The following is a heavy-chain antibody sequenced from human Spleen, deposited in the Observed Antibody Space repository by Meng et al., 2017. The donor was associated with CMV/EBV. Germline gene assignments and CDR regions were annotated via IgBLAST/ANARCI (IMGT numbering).Heavy chain of an antibody. Sequence: FSSYAISWVRQAPGQGREWMGRIIPILGIANYAQKFQGRVTITADKSTSTAYMALSSLRSEDTAVYYCARIVEDIVVVPAANNWFDPWGQGTLVTVSS. CDR2: IIPILGIA. J-gene: IGHJ5*02. V-gene: IGHV1-69*04. CDR3: ARIVEDIVVVPAANNWFDP. CDR1: FSSYA. D-gene: IGHD2-2*01.